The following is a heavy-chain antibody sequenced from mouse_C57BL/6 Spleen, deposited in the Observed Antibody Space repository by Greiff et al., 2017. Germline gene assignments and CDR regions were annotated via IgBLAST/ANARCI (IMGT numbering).Heavy chain of an antibody. CDR3: APIYYDYDNFFDY. Sequence: VQLQQSGAELARPGASVKLSCKASGYTFTSYGISWVKQRTGQGLEWIGAIYPRSGNTYYNEKFKGQATLTADKSSSTAYMELRSLTSEDSAVYFCAPIYYDYDNFFDYWGQGTTLTVSS. V-gene: IGHV1-81*01. CDR1: GYTFTSYG. CDR2: IYPRSGNT. D-gene: IGHD2-4*01. J-gene: IGHJ2*01.